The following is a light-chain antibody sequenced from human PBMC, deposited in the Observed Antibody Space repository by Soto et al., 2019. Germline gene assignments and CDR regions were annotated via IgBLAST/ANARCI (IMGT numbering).Light chain of an antibody. CDR2: GAS. CDR3: QQYNNWPLT. V-gene: IGKV3-15*01. CDR1: QSVRSN. J-gene: IGKJ4*01. Sequence: EIVMTQSPATLSVSPGERATLSCRASQSVRSNLAWYQQKPGQAPRLLIYGASTRATGIPATFSGSGSGTEFSLTISSLQPEDFAVYYCQQYNNWPLTFGGGTKVDIK.